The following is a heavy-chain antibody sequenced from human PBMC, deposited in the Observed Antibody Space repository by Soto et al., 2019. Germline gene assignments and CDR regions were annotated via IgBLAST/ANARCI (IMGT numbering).Heavy chain of an antibody. Sequence: QVQLVQSGAEVKKPGSSVKVSCKAAGGPFGKYAFSWVRQAPGQGLEWMGVIIPTFATATYSQKFQGRVIITADESTSAVNMVLSGLTSDDTALYFCARWAGAVTDRTFSGPYDYWGQGTLVTVSS. CDR3: ARWAGAVTDRTFSGPYDY. D-gene: IGHD4-17*01. J-gene: IGHJ4*02. CDR2: IIPTFATA. CDR1: GGPFGKYA. V-gene: IGHV1-69*01.